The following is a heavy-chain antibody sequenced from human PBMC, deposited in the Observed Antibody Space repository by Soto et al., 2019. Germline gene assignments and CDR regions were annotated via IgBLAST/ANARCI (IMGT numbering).Heavy chain of an antibody. Sequence: GGSLRLSCAASGFIFSSYGMHWVRQAPGKGLEWVAVISYDGSNQYYADSVKGRFTISRDNSKNTLYLQMNSLRAEDTAVYYCAKDSTVLGVSYYFDYWGQGTLVTVSS. D-gene: IGHD1-26*01. CDR3: AKDSTVLGVSYYFDY. J-gene: IGHJ4*02. CDR2: ISYDGSNQ. CDR1: GFIFSSYG. V-gene: IGHV3-30*18.